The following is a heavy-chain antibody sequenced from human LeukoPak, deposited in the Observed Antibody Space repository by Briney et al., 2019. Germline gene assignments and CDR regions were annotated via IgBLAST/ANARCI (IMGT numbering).Heavy chain of an antibody. V-gene: IGHV4-4*07. CDR2: IYNSGTT. CDR3: GRQGYTASYYFLDY. Sequence: PSETLSLTCTVSIGSINSYYWGWVRQPAGKGLEWIGRIYNSGTTNYSPSLKSRLSMSVDTSKNQFSLRLRSVTAADTAVYYCGRQGYTASYYFLDYWSHGTVVTVSS. D-gene: IGHD1-26*01. J-gene: IGHJ4*01. CDR1: IGSINSYY.